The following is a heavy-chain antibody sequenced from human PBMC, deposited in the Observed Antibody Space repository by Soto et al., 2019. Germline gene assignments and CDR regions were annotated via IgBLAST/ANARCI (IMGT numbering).Heavy chain of an antibody. D-gene: IGHD6-13*01. CDR2: ISYDGSNK. CDR3: AKTIAAAGTFLGYYGMDV. V-gene: IGHV3-30*18. Sequence: QVQLVESGGGVVQPGKSLRLSCAASGFTFNSYGMHWVRQAPGKGLEWVAVISYDGSNKYYADSVKGRFTISRDNSKNTLYLQMNSLRAEDTAVYYCAKTIAAAGTFLGYYGMDVWGQGTTVTVSS. CDR1: GFTFNSYG. J-gene: IGHJ6*02.